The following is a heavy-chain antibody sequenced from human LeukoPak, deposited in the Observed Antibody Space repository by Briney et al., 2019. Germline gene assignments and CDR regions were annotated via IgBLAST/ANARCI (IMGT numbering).Heavy chain of an antibody. J-gene: IGHJ5*02. CDR1: GFTFSSYA. CDR3: AKDDYGDYVRWFDP. Sequence: PGGSLRLSCAASGFTFSSYAMHWVRQAPGKGLEWLSSIGASGAGTYYAASVKGRFIISRDNSKNTLSLQMSSLRVDDTAVYYCAKDDYGDYVRWFDPWGQGTLVTVSS. D-gene: IGHD4-17*01. V-gene: IGHV3-23*01. CDR2: IGASGAGT.